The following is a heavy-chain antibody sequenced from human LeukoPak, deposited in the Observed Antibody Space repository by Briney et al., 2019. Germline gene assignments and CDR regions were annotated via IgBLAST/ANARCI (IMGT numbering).Heavy chain of an antibody. D-gene: IGHD2-2*01. CDR2: IKSKTDGGTT. CDR3: TTAIVVVPAARDLYYFDY. Sequence: GSLRLSCAASGFTFSSYWMSWVRQAPGKGLEWVGRIKSKTDGGTTDYAAPVKGRFTISRDDSKNTLYLQMNSLKTEDTAVYYCTTAIVVVPAARDLYYFDYWGQGTLVTVSS. CDR1: GFTFSSYW. J-gene: IGHJ4*02. V-gene: IGHV3-15*01.